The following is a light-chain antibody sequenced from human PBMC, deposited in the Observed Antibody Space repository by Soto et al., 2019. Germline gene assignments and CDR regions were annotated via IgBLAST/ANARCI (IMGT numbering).Light chain of an antibody. CDR2: AAS. Sequence: DIQMTQSPSSLSASVGDRVTITCRASQTITNYLNWYQQKPGRAPKLLIYAASSLQGGVPSRFSGSGSATDFTLTISSLQPEDFATYYCQQSYSTPITLGQGTRLEIK. CDR1: QTITNY. CDR3: QQSYSTPIT. J-gene: IGKJ5*01. V-gene: IGKV1-39*01.